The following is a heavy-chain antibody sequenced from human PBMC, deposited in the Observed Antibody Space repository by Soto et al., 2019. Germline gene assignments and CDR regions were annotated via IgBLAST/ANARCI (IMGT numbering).Heavy chain of an antibody. J-gene: IGHJ6*02. CDR1: GGSISSGGYY. CDR3: ASVDWNSEMSYYYYYGMDV. D-gene: IGHD1-7*01. V-gene: IGHV4-31*03. Sequence: SETLSLTCTVSGGSISSGGYYWSWIRQHPGKGLEWIGYIYYSGSTYYIPSLKSRVTISVDSSKNQFSLKLSSVTVTDMAVYYCASVDWNSEMSYYYYYGMDVWGQGTTVTVSS. CDR2: IYYSGST.